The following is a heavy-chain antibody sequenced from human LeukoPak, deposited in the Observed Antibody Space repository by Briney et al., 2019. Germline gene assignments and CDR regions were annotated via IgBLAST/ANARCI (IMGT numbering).Heavy chain of an antibody. D-gene: IGHD1-14*01. Sequence: GAAVTDSFKASGYTFTDYYMHWVRQAPGQGLAWMGWINPKSGGTNFGQKFQGRVTMTRGTSINTAYMELSRLTSDDTAVYFCARESRYNGNDDWGQGTLVTVAS. CDR2: INPKSGGT. V-gene: IGHV1-2*02. CDR3: ARESRYNGNDD. J-gene: IGHJ4*02. CDR1: GYTFTDYY.